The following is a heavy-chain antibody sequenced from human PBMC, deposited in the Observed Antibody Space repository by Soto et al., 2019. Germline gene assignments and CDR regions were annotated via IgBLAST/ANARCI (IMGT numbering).Heavy chain of an antibody. J-gene: IGHJ4*02. Sequence: QLQLQESGPGLVKPSETLSLTCTVSGGSISSSSYYWGWIRQPPGKGLEWIGSIYYSGSTYYNPSLKSRVTISVDTSKNQFSLKLSSVTAADTAVYYCARHGIRDGYNEIDYWGQGTLVTVSS. CDR3: ARHGIRDGYNEIDY. V-gene: IGHV4-39*01. CDR2: IYYSGST. D-gene: IGHD5-12*01. CDR1: GGSISSSSYY.